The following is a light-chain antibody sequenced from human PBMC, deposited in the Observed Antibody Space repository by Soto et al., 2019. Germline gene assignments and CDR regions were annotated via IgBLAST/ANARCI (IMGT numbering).Light chain of an antibody. CDR2: GAY. J-gene: IGKJ4*01. CDR3: QLYNDWPPLT. V-gene: IGKV3-15*01. CDR1: QSLKTN. Sequence: ETVLTQSPATLSVSPGERVTLSCRASQSLKTNLAWYQQKPGQGPRLLIYGAYTRATGIPARFSGIGSGTEFTLTISSLQSEDFAVYYCQLYNDWPPLTFGGGTKVEIK.